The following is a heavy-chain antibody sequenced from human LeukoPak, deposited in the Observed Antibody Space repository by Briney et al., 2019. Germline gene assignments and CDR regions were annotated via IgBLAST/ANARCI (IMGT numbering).Heavy chain of an antibody. CDR3: AKSSAYCSSTSCFPFDY. CDR2: IYSGGTT. Sequence: GGSLRLSCAASGFSVSSNYMNWVRQAPGKGLEWVSIIYSGGTTYYADSVKGRFTISRDNSKNTLYLQMNSLRAEDTAVYYCAKSSAYCSSTSCFPFDYWGQGTLVTVSS. V-gene: IGHV3-53*01. CDR1: GFSVSSNY. J-gene: IGHJ4*02. D-gene: IGHD2-2*01.